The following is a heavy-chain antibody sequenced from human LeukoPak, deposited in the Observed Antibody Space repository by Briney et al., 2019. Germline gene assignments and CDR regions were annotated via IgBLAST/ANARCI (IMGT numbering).Heavy chain of an antibody. CDR2: INWNGGST. V-gene: IGHV3-20*04. CDR1: GFTFDDYG. CDR3: ASYCSTTSCYAVDY. D-gene: IGHD2-2*01. J-gene: IGHJ4*02. Sequence: GGSLRLSCAASGFTFDDYGMSWVRQAPGKGLEWVSGINWNGGSTGYADSVKGRFTISRDNAKNSLYLQMNSLRAEDTAVYYCASYCSTTSCYAVDYWGQGTLVTVSS.